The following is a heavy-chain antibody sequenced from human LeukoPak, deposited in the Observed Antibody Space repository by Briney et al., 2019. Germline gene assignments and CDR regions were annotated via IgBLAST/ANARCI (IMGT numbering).Heavy chain of an antibody. D-gene: IGHD1-1*01. V-gene: IGHV4-59*01. CDR3: ARDSARTTGYYYYGMDV. CDR1: GGSFSGYY. J-gene: IGHJ6*02. Sequence: SETLSLTCAVYGGSFSGYYWSWIRQPPGKGLEWIGYIYYSGSTNYNPSLKSRVTISVDTSKNQFSLKLSSVTAADTAVYYCARDSARTTGYYYYGMDVWGQGTTVTVSS. CDR2: IYYSGST.